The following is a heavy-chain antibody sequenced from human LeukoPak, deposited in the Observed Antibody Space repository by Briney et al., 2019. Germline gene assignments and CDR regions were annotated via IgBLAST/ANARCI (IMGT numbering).Heavy chain of an antibody. CDR2: IYTSGST. J-gene: IGHJ4*02. D-gene: IGHD5-18*01. CDR3: ARERYSYGYRTSSQIDY. Sequence: SETLSLTCAVYGGSFGGYYWSWIRQPAGKGLEWIGRIYTSGSTNYNPSLKSRVTMSVDTSKNQFSLKLSSVTAADTAVYYCARERYSYGYRTSSQIDYWGQGTLVTVSS. V-gene: IGHV4-4*07. CDR1: GGSFGGYY.